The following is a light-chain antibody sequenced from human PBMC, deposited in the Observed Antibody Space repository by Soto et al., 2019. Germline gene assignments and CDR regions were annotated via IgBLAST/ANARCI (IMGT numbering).Light chain of an antibody. V-gene: IGKV1-39*01. CDR1: QTISSR. J-gene: IGKJ2*01. Sequence: DIQMTQSPSSLSASIGDRVTITCRASQTISSRVNWYKQKPGKAPEVLIYGASNLQSGVPSRFSGSGSGTDFTLTISSLQPEDFATYYCQQTDSTPYTFGQGTKLEI. CDR2: GAS. CDR3: QQTDSTPYT.